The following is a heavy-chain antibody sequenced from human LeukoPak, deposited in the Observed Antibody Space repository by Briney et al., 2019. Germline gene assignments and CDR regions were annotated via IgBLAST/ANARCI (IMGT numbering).Heavy chain of an antibody. CDR2: IYSGGST. J-gene: IGHJ6*02. V-gene: IGHV3-66*01. D-gene: IGHD1-26*01. CDR3: ARESWGYDYYYGMDV. Sequence: PGGSLRLSCAASGFTVSSNYVSWVRQAPGKGLEWVSVIYSGGSTYYADSVKGRFTISRDNSKNTLYLQMNSLRAEDTAVYYCARESWGYDYYYGMDVWGQGTTVTVSS. CDR1: GFTVSSNY.